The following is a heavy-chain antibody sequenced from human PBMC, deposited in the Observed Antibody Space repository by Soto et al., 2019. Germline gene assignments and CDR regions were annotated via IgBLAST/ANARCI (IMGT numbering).Heavy chain of an antibody. Sequence: QVQLVQSGAEVKKPGASVKVSCKASGYTFTRYGISWVRQAPGQGLEWMGWISAYNGNTNYAQKLQGRVTMTTDTFTSKAYMELRSLRSDDTAVYYCARESGSYFLGAVDPWGQGTLVTVSS. CDR3: ARESGSYFLGAVDP. CDR2: ISAYNGNT. D-gene: IGHD1-26*01. CDR1: GYTFTRYG. V-gene: IGHV1-18*01. J-gene: IGHJ5*02.